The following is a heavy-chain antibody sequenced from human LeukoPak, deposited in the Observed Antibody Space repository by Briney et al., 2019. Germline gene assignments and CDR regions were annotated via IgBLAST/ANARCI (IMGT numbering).Heavy chain of an antibody. CDR3: AKPYHGFWSGWD. J-gene: IGHJ4*02. D-gene: IGHD3-3*01. V-gene: IGHV3-23*01. CDR1: GFTFSSYA. CDR2: ISGSGGST. Sequence: SGGSLRLSCAASGFTFSSYAMSWVRQAPGKGLEWVSAISGSGGSTYYADSVKGRFTISRDNSKNTLYLQMNSLRAEDTAVYYCAKPYHGFWSGWDGGQGTVVTVPS.